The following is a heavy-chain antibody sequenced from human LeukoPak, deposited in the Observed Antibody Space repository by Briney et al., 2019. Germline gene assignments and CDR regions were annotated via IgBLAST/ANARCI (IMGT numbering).Heavy chain of an antibody. V-gene: IGHV3-21*01. CDR2: FSSSSSYI. CDR1: GFTFSSYS. D-gene: IGHD3-16*01. CDR3: ARVRGKTYYFDY. J-gene: IGHJ4*02. Sequence: PGGSLSLSCAASGFTFSSYSMNWVRQAPGKGLEGVSSFSSSSSYIYYADSGKGRFTISRDNAKNSLYLQMNSLRAEDTAVYYCARVRGKTYYFDYWGQGTLVTVSS.